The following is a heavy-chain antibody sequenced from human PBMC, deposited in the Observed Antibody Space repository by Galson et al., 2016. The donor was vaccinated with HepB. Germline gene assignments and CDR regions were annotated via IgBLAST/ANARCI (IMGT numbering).Heavy chain of an antibody. J-gene: IGHJ4*02. CDR2: IIPIVGRV. V-gene: IGHV1-69*13. CDR3: ARDRNRTPFAPGRDFGDSFWYYDL. CDR1: GGSLTSQS. Sequence: SVKVSCKASGGSLTSQSINWVRQAPGQGLEWMGGIIPIVGRVKYAQKFQGRVTITAEDSTLTVHMEFSNLKSEDTAIYYSARDRNRTPFAPGRDFGDSFWYYDLWGQGTLVIVSS. D-gene: IGHD4-17*01.